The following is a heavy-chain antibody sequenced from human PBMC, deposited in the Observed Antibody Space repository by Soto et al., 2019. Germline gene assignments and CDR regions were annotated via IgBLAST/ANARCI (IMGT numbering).Heavy chain of an antibody. D-gene: IGHD3-3*01. Sequence: HVQLVESGGGLVEPGGSLRLSCAASGFSFSDYYVNWIRQAPGKGLAWISYTGRSLYPIYYADSVKGRFSISRDSAKNSVFLQMNSLRVEDTAVYYCARDIRSFWNGYYRRYDYYGMDVWGRGTTVIVSS. CDR3: ARDIRSFWNGYYRRYDYYGMDV. CDR2: TGRSLYPI. V-gene: IGHV3-11*01. J-gene: IGHJ6*02. CDR1: GFSFSDYY.